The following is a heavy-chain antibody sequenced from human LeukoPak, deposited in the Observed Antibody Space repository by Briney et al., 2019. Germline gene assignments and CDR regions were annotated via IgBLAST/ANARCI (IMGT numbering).Heavy chain of an antibody. CDR3: AREESYGSGSYLDF. V-gene: IGHV1-69*01. D-gene: IGHD3-10*01. Sequence: SVTVSCTASGGTFSSYAISWVRQAPGQGLEWMGGIIPTFGTANYAQKFQGRVTITADESTSTAYMELSSLRSEDTAVYYCAREESYGSGSYLDFRGQGTLVTVSS. CDR1: GGTFSSYA. CDR2: IIPTFGTA. J-gene: IGHJ4*02.